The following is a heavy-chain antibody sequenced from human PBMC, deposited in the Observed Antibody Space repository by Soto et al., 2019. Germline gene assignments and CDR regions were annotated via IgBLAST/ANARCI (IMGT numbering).Heavy chain of an antibody. CDR2: IYYSGST. CDR3: ARDYRRCSGGSCYWFDS. V-gene: IGHV4-31*03. J-gene: IGHJ5*01. Sequence: PSETLSLTCTVSGGSISSGGYYWSWIRQHPGKGLEWIGYIYYSGSTYYNPSLKSRVTISVDTSKNQFSLKLSSVTAADTAVYYCARDYRRCSGGSCYWFDSWGQGTLVTVSS. CDR1: GGSISSGGYY. D-gene: IGHD2-15*01.